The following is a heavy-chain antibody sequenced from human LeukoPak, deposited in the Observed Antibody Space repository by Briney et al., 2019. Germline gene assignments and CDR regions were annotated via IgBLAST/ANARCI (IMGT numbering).Heavy chain of an antibody. D-gene: IGHD6-13*01. CDR1: GGSISSSNYY. V-gene: IGHV4-39*07. CDR3: ARLAAAGRFDP. Sequence: PSDTLSLTCTVSGGSISSSNYYWGWIRQPPGKGLEWIGSIYYSGTTYYNPSLKSRVTISVDTSKNQFSLKLSSVTAADTAVYYCARLAAAGRFDPWGQGTLVTVSS. CDR2: IYYSGTT. J-gene: IGHJ5*02.